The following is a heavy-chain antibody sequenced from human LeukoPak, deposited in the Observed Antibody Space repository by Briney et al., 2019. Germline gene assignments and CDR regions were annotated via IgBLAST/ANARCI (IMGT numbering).Heavy chain of an antibody. J-gene: IGHJ6*02. D-gene: IGHD5-12*01. CDR1: GGTFSSYA. CDR3: AREFRVIVATIRNYGMDV. CDR2: IIPIFGTA. Sequence: SVKVSCKASGGTFSSYAISWVRQAPGQGLEWMGGIIPIFGTANYAQKLQGRVTMTTDTSTSTAYMELRSLRSDDTAVYYCAREFRVIVATIRNYGMDVWGQGTTVTVSS. V-gene: IGHV1-69*05.